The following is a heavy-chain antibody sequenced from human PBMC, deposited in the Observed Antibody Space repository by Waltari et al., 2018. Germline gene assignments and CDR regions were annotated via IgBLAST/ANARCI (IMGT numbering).Heavy chain of an antibody. CDR2: VSPNNGDT. CDR3: ARGAPYGDYLPCDY. CDR1: GYTFTRYG. V-gene: IGHV1-18*04. J-gene: IGHJ4*02. Sequence: QVQLVQSGAAVEKPGASVQVSCKAIGYTFTRYGISWVRQAPGQGLEWMGWVSPNNGDTDYAQKFQGRVTMATDTFMNTAYMELRSLRPDDTAVYYCARGAPYGDYLPCDYWGQGTLVTVSS. D-gene: IGHD4-17*01.